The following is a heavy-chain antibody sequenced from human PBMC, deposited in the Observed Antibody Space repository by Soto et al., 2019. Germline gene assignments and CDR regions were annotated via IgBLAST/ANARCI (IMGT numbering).Heavy chain of an antibody. V-gene: IGHV1-69*01. Sequence: QVQLVQSGAEVKKPGSSVKVSCKASGGTFSSYAISWVRQAPGQGLEWMGGIIPIFGTANYAQKFQGRVTITADESTSTAYMELSSLRSEDTAVYYCARVWGLRGRGVKGYYGMDVWGQGTTVTVSS. CDR2: IIPIFGTA. D-gene: IGHD3-10*01. J-gene: IGHJ6*02. CDR1: GGTFSSYA. CDR3: ARVWGLRGRGVKGYYGMDV.